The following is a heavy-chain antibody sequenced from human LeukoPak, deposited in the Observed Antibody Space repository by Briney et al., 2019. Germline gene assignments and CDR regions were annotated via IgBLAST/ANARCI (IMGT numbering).Heavy chain of an antibody. CDR3: ARDRGFDY. V-gene: IGHV3-21*01. CDR1: GFTFSNAW. Sequence: GGSLRLSCAASGFTFSNAWMSWVRQAPGKGLEWVSSISSSSSYIYYADSVKGRFTISRDNAKNSLYLQMNSLRAEDTAVYYCARDRGFDYWGQGTLVTVSS. J-gene: IGHJ4*02. D-gene: IGHD3-10*01. CDR2: ISSSSSYI.